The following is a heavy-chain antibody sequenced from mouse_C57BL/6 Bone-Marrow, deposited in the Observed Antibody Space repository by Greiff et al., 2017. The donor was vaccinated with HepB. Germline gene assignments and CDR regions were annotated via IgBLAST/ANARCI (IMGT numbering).Heavy chain of an antibody. CDR1: GFTFSSYG. V-gene: IGHV5-6*01. CDR3: AGRTVVFDY. CDR2: ISSGGSYT. Sequence: EVQVVESGGDLVKPGGSLKLSCAASGFTFSSYGMSWVRQTPDKRLEWVATISSGGSYTYYPDSVKGRFTISRDNAKNTLYLQMSSLKSEDTTLYYCAGRTVVFDYWGQGTTLTVSS. D-gene: IGHD1-1*01. J-gene: IGHJ2*01.